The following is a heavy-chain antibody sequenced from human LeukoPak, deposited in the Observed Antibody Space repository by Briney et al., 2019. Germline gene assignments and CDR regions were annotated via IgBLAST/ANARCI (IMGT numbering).Heavy chain of an antibody. V-gene: IGHV4-59*08. Sequence: PSETLSLTCTVSGGSISGYYWSWMREPPGKGLEWIGYIYYSGSTNYNPSLKSRVTISVDTSKNQFSLKLSSVTAADTAVYYCVGTGTTRPDYWGQGTLVTVSS. J-gene: IGHJ4*02. CDR3: VGTGTTRPDY. D-gene: IGHD1-7*01. CDR1: GGSISGYY. CDR2: IYYSGST.